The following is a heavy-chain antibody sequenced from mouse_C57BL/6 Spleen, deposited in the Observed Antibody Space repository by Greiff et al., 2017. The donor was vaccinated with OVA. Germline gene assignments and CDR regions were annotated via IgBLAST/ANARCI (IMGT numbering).Heavy chain of an antibody. D-gene: IGHD3-2*02. J-gene: IGHJ1*03. CDR3: ARQLRVREDIDV. CDR2: IYPGSGST. CDR1: GYTFTSYW. V-gene: IGHV1-55*01. Sequence: QVQLQQPGAELVKPGASVKMSCKASGYTFTSYWITWVKQRPGQGLEWIGDIYPGSGSTNYNEKFKSKATLTVDTSSSRAYMQLSSLTSEDSAVYYCARQLRVREDIDVWGKGTTVTVSS.